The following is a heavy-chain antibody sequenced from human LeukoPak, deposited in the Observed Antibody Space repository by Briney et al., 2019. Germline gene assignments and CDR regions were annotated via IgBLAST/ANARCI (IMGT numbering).Heavy chain of an antibody. CDR1: GCTFTSYY. V-gene: IGHV1-46*01. Sequence: ASVKVSCKASGCTFTSYYMHWVRQAPGQGLEWMGIINPSGGSTSYAQKFQGRVTMTRDTSTSTVYMELSSLRSEDTAVYYCAYSGYSCGFDYWGQGTLVTVSS. CDR3: AYSGYSCGFDY. J-gene: IGHJ4*02. CDR2: INPSGGST. D-gene: IGHD5-18*01.